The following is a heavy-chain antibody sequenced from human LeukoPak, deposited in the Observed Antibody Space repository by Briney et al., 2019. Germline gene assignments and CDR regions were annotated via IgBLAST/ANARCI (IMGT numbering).Heavy chain of an antibody. V-gene: IGHV1-45*02. D-gene: IGHD5-12*01. CDR3: ASSGGGASGYATLDY. CDR1: GYTFTYRY. CDR2: ITPFNGNT. Sequence: SVTVSCKASGYTFTYRYLHWVRQAPGQALEWMGWITPFNGNTNYAQKFQDRVTITRDRSMSTAYMELSSLRSEDTAMYYCASSGGGASGYATLDYWGQGTLVTVSS. J-gene: IGHJ4*02.